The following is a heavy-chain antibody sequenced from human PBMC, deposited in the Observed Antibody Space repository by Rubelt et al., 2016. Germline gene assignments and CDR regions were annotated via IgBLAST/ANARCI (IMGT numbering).Heavy chain of an antibody. CDR3: ARHTSSSSGWYRDFFDY. D-gene: IGHD6-19*01. V-gene: IGHV4-39*01. CDR2: IYYSGST. J-gene: IGHJ4*02. CDR1: GGSISSGGYY. Sequence: QVQLQESGPGLVKPSQTLSLTCSVSGGSISSGGYYWSWIRQHPGKGLEWIGSIYYSGSTYYSPSLKIRVTLSVDTSKNHFSRKLSSVTAADTAGYYCARHTSSSSGWYRDFFDYWGQGTLVTVSS.